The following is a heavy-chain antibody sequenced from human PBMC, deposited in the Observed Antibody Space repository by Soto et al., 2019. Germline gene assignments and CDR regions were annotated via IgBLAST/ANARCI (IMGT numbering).Heavy chain of an antibody. J-gene: IGHJ4*02. CDR3: ARSALSSVVPDY. CDR1: GYSLTSYW. D-gene: IGHD2-21*01. Sequence: GESLKISCKGSGYSLTSYWISWVRQMPGKGLEWMGRIDPSDSYTNYSPSFQGHVTISADKSISTAYLQWSSLKASDTAMYYCARSALSSVVPDYWGQGTLVTVSS. V-gene: IGHV5-10-1*01. CDR2: IDPSDSYT.